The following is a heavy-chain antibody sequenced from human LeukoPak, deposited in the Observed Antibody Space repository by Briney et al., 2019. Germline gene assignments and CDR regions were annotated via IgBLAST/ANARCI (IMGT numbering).Heavy chain of an antibody. D-gene: IGHD6-13*01. CDR3: AREYSTLDY. Sequence: GGSLRLSCAASGFTFDDYAMHWVRQAPGKGLEWVSGISWNSGSIGYADSVKGRFTISRDNARNTLYVQMNSLRVEDTAVYYCAREYSTLDYWGQGTLVTVSS. CDR2: ISWNSGSI. CDR1: GFTFDDYA. J-gene: IGHJ4*02. V-gene: IGHV3-9*01.